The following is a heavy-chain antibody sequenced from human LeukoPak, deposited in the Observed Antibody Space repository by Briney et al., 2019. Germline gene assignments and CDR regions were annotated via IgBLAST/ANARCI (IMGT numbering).Heavy chain of an antibody. CDR3: AKGWRAVTTGSWSY. J-gene: IGHJ4*02. Sequence: GGSLRLSCAASGFTFNSYAMSWVRQAPGKGLEWVSAISGSGGSTYYADSVKGRFTISRDNSKNTLYLQMNSLRAEDTAVYYCAKGWRAVTTGSWSYWGQGTLVTVSS. D-gene: IGHD4-11*01. CDR1: GFTFNSYA. CDR2: ISGSGGST. V-gene: IGHV3-23*01.